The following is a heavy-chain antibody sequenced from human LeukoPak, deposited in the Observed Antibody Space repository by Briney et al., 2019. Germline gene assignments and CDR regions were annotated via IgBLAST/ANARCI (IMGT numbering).Heavy chain of an antibody. Sequence: SETLSLTCTVSGGSISSSSYYWGWIRQPPGKGLEWIGSIYYSGSTYYNPSLKSRVTISVDTSKNQFSLKLSSVTAADTAVYYCARHRVAVAVAGFDYWGQGTLVTVS. J-gene: IGHJ4*02. CDR2: IYYSGST. D-gene: IGHD6-19*01. CDR3: ARHRVAVAVAGFDY. CDR1: GGSISSSSYY. V-gene: IGHV4-39*01.